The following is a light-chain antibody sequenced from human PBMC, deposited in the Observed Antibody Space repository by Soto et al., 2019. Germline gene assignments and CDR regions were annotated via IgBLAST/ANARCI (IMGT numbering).Light chain of an antibody. V-gene: IGKV3-15*01. Sequence: EIVLTQSPATLSLSPGERATLSCRASQSVSSYLAWYQQKPGQAPRLLIYDASNRATGIPARFSGSGSGTELTITISSLQSEDFEVYYCQHYNNWPRTFGQGTKVDIK. CDR1: QSVSSY. J-gene: IGKJ1*01. CDR3: QHYNNWPRT. CDR2: DAS.